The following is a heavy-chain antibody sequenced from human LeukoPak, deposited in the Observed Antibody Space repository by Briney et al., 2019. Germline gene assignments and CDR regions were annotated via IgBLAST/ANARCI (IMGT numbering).Heavy chain of an antibody. CDR3: ARCGDSTSCYDLDY. D-gene: IGHD2-2*01. CDR1: GGTFSSYA. CDR2: IIPIFGTA. J-gene: IGHJ4*02. V-gene: IGHV1-69*05. Sequence: SVKVSCKASGGTFSSYAISWVRQAPGQGLEWMGGIIPIFGTANYAQKFQGRVTITTDESTSTAYPELSSLRSEDTAVYYCARCGDSTSCYDLDYWGQGTLVTVSS.